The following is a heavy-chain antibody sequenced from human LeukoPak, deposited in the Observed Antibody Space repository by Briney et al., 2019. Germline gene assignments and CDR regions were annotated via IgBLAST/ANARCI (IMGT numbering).Heavy chain of an antibody. Sequence: PSETLSLTCTVSGGSISSYYWSWLRQPAGKGLEWIGRMHSSGTTNYNPSLQSRVSISMDTSKNQFSLKLSSMTAADTAVYFCARNTHYYDRSGITGMYVCDMWGRGTMVTVSS. J-gene: IGHJ3*02. CDR3: ARNTHYYDRSGITGMYVCDM. D-gene: IGHD3-22*01. V-gene: IGHV4-4*07. CDR1: GGSISSYY. CDR2: MHSSGTT.